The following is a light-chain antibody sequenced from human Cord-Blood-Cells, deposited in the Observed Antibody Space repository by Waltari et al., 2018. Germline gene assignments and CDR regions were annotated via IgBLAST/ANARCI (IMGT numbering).Light chain of an antibody. V-gene: IGKV1-27*01. Sequence: DIQMTQSPSSLSASVGDRVTTTRRASQGISNYLAWYQQKPGKVPKLLIYAASTLQSGVPSRFSGSGSGTDFTLTISSLQPEDVATYYCQKYNSAPRTFGQGTKVEIK. CDR2: AAS. CDR1: QGISNY. J-gene: IGKJ1*01. CDR3: QKYNSAPRT.